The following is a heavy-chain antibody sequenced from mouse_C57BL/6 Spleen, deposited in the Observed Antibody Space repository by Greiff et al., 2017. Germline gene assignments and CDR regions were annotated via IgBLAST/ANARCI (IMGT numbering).Heavy chain of an antibody. D-gene: IGHD1-1*01. J-gene: IGHJ1*03. CDR3: ARGLRAYGSSPLG. V-gene: IGHV5-4*03. CDR2: LSDGGSYT. Sequence: DVKLVESGGGLVKPGGSLKLSCAASGFTFSSYAMSWVRQTPEKRLEWVATLSDGGSYTYYPDNVKGRFTISRDNATNNLYLQMSHLKSEDTAMYYCARGLRAYGSSPLGGGTGTTGTVSS. CDR1: GFTFSSYA.